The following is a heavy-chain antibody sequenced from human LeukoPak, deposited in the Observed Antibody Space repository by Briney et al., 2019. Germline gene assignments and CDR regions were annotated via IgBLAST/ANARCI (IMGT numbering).Heavy chain of an antibody. CDR3: ASPYSSSSFDY. J-gene: IGHJ4*02. CDR2: ISYDGSNK. Sequence: PGGSLRLSCAASGFTFSSYAMHWVRQAPGKGLEWVAVISYDGSNKYYADSVKGRFTISRDNSKNTLYLQMNSLRAEDTAVYYCASPYSSSSFDYWGQETLVTVSS. D-gene: IGHD6-6*01. CDR1: GFTFSSYA. V-gene: IGHV3-30-3*01.